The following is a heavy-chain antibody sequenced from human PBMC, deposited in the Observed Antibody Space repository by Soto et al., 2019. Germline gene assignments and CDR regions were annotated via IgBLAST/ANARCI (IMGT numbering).Heavy chain of an antibody. CDR2: INGDATST. Sequence: QLVESGGGLVQPGGSLRLSCAASGFTLNNYWMHWVRQAPGMGLVWVSRINGDATSTSYADSVKGRFTISRDNARNTLYLQMNSLRAEDTALYYCARGDIAAETFFYYYGMDLWGQGTTDTVS. D-gene: IGHD6-13*01. V-gene: IGHV3-74*01. CDR3: ARGDIAAETFFYYYGMDL. J-gene: IGHJ6*02. CDR1: GFTLNNYW.